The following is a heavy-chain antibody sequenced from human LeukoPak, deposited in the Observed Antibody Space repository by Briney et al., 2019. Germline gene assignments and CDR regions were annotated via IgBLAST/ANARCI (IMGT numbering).Heavy chain of an antibody. J-gene: IGHJ4*02. Sequence: GGALRLSCAASGFIFSGYGMHWVRQAPGKGLAWVAFIRYDGSNEYYADSVKGRFTISRDKSKNTLSLQMNSLRAEDTAVYYCAKNAAGADTAMAHFDYWGQGTLVTVSS. CDR1: GFIFSGYG. D-gene: IGHD5-18*01. V-gene: IGHV3-30*02. CDR2: IRYDGSNE. CDR3: AKNAAGADTAMAHFDY.